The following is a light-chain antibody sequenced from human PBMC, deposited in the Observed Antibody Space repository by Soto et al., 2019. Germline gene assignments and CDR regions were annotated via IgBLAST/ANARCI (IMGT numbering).Light chain of an antibody. Sequence: DIVVTQSPATLSASPGERVTLSCRASQIVSSRLAWYQQRPGQVPRLLIYDTSTRAPGISARFSGSGSGTEFTLPISSLQSEDFAVYYCQEYIQWPPGMFGPGTTVDIK. J-gene: IGKJ1*01. CDR3: QEYIQWPPGM. CDR1: QIVSSR. V-gene: IGKV3-15*01. CDR2: DTS.